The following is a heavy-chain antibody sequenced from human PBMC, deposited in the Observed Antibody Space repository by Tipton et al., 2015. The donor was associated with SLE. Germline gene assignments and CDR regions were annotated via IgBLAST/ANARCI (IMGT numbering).Heavy chain of an antibody. D-gene: IGHD2-15*01. V-gene: IGHV3-74*01. CDR2: ISGDGSVA. Sequence: SLRLSCATSGFAFNNFWMSWVRQVPGKGLVWVARISGDGSVASHADSVKGRFIISRDNAKKTMYLRLNTLRAEDTAVYFCTRDGVAPHDYWGQGTLISVSS. J-gene: IGHJ4*02. CDR3: TRDGVAPHDY. CDR1: GFAFNNFW.